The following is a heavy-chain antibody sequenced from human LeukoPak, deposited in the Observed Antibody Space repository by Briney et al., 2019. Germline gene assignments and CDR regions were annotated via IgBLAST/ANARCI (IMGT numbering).Heavy chain of an antibody. Sequence: GGSLRLSCAASGFTITAYAMSWVRQSPGKGLEWVSGIGITSEYIHYADSVKGRFTISRDNSKNTVYLEMSSLRAEDAAVYYCAKDPNGDYVGAFDTWGQGTMVIVFS. CDR1: GFTITAYA. J-gene: IGHJ3*02. CDR2: IGITSEYI. D-gene: IGHD4-17*01. V-gene: IGHV3-23*01. CDR3: AKDPNGDYVGAFDT.